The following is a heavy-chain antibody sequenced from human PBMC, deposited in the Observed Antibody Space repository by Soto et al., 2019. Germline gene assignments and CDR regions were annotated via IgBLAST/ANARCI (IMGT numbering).Heavy chain of an antibody. Sequence: GGSLRLSCAASGFTFSSYWMHWVRQTEGKGLVWVSQINSDGSTTRYADSVKGRFTISRDNAKNTVYLQMNSLRAEDTAVYYCATLNSFGSDYWGQGTLVTVSS. V-gene: IGHV3-74*01. D-gene: IGHD5-18*01. CDR1: GFTFSSYW. CDR2: INSDGSTT. J-gene: IGHJ4*02. CDR3: ATLNSFGSDY.